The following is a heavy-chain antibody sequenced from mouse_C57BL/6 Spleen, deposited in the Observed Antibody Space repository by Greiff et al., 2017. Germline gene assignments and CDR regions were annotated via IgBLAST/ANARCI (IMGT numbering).Heavy chain of an antibody. Sequence: QVQLQQPGAELVRPGSSVKLSCKASGYTFTSYWMHWVKQTPIQGLEWIGNIDPSASETHYNQKFKDKATVTVDKSSSTAYMQLSSLTSEDSAVYYCARDDGYYGGAWFAYWGQGTLVTVSA. CDR3: ARDDGYYGGAWFAY. CDR2: IDPSASET. J-gene: IGHJ3*01. CDR1: GYTFTSYW. V-gene: IGHV1-52*01. D-gene: IGHD2-3*01.